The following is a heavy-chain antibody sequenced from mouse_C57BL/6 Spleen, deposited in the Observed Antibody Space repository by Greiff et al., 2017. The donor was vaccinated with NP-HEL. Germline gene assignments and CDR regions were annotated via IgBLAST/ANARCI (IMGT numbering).Heavy chain of an antibody. CDR2: ISYDGSN. J-gene: IGHJ2*01. V-gene: IGHV3-6*01. Sequence: EVQRVESGPGLVKPSQSLSLTCSVTGYSITSGYYWNWIRQFPGNKLEWMGYISYDGSNNYNPSLKNRISITRDTSKNQFFLKLNSVTTEDTATYYCAREGGSPPFDYWGQGTTLTVSS. D-gene: IGHD1-1*01. CDR1: GYSITSGYY. CDR3: AREGGSPPFDY.